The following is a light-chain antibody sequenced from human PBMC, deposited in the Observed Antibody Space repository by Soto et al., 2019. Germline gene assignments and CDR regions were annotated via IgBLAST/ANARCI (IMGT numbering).Light chain of an antibody. Sequence: QSVLTQPPSASGSPGQSVTISCTGTSSDVGAYNYVSWYQQHPGKAPKLMIYEVSYRPSGVPDRFSGSKSGNTASLTVSGLQAEDEADYYCSSYAGSSTVFGTGTKV. CDR3: SSYAGSSTV. CDR2: EVS. J-gene: IGLJ1*01. V-gene: IGLV2-8*01. CDR1: SSDVGAYNY.